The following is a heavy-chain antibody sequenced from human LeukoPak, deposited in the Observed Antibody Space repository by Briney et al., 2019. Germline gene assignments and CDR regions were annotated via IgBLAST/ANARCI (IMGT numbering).Heavy chain of an antibody. CDR1: GYTFTGYC. CDR3: ARDPSVGSARCSGGSCYSGNAFDI. D-gene: IGHD2-15*01. V-gene: IGHV1-2*02. Sequence: ASVKVSCKASGYTFTGYCMHWVRQAPGQGLEWMGWINPNSGGTNYAQKFQGRVTMTRDTSISTAYMELSRLRSDDTAVYYCARDPSVGSARCSGGSCYSGNAFDIWGQGTMVTVSS. CDR2: INPNSGGT. J-gene: IGHJ3*02.